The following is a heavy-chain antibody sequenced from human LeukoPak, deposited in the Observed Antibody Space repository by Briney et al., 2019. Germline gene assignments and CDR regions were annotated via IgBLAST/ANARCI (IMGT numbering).Heavy chain of an antibody. V-gene: IGHV4-4*02. Sequence: SGTLSLTCAVSGGSISSSNWWSWVRQPPGKGLEWIGEIYHSGSTNYNPSLKSRVTISVDKSKNQFSLKLSSVTAADTAVYYCASFGPHYYDSSGYYYNIDYWGQGTLVTVSS. CDR3: ASFGPHYYDSSGYYYNIDY. D-gene: IGHD3-22*01. CDR2: IYHSGST. CDR1: GGSISSSNW. J-gene: IGHJ4*02.